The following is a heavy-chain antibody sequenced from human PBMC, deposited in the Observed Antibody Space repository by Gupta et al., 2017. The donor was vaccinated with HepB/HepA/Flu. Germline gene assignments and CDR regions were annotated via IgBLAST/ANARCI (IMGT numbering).Heavy chain of an antibody. CDR3: ARAPGYYFDF. Sequence: EVEVLESGGGLGRPGGSLRLSCEASGFTFSNYAVRWLRQAPGKGLEWVSSITDTGGGTTYADSVKGRFTISRDNSKNTLFLQMNGLRAEDTAVCFCARAPGYYFDFWGQGILVTVSS. CDR2: ITDTGGGT. V-gene: IGHV3-23*01. J-gene: IGHJ4*02. D-gene: IGHD7-27*01. CDR1: GFTFSNYA.